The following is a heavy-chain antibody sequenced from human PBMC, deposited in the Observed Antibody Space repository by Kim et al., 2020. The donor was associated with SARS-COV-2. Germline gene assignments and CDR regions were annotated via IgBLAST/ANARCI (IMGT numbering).Heavy chain of an antibody. V-gene: IGHV1-46*01. CDR2: INPNGGYT. Sequence: ASVKVSCKASGYTVTSYALHWLRQAPGQGVEWMGIINPNGGYTRYAQKFQGRVSMTGDTSTSTVYMELSSLISEDTAVYYCARDSSGWYVFDIWGQGTMVIVSS. J-gene: IGHJ3*02. D-gene: IGHD6-19*01. CDR3: ARDSSGWYVFDI. CDR1: GYTVTSYA.